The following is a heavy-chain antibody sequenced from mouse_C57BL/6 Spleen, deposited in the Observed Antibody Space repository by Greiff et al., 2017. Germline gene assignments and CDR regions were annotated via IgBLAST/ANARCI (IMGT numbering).Heavy chain of an antibody. D-gene: IGHD1-1*01. Sequence: EVKLVESGGGLVQSGRSLRLSCATSGFTFSDFYMEWVRQAPGKGLEWIAASRNKANDYTTEYSASVKGRFIVSRDTSQSILYLQMNALRAEDTALYYCARADYYGSSWYFDVWGTGTTVTVSS. CDR1: GFTFSDFY. CDR3: ARADYYGSSWYFDV. CDR2: SRNKANDYTT. J-gene: IGHJ1*03. V-gene: IGHV7-1*01.